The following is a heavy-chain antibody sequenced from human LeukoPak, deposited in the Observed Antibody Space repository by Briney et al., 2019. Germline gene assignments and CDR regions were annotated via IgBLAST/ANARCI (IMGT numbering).Heavy chain of an antibody. CDR3: AREYILTAYYGDY. V-gene: IGHV1-2*02. CDR1: GYTFTGCY. CDR2: INPKSGGA. J-gene: IGHJ4*02. D-gene: IGHD3-9*01. Sequence: ASVKVSCKASGYTFTGCYIHWVRQAPGQGLEWMGWINPKSGGANYAQKFQGRVTMTWDTSISTAYMELSRLRSDDTAVYYCAREYILTAYYGDYWGQGTLVTVSS.